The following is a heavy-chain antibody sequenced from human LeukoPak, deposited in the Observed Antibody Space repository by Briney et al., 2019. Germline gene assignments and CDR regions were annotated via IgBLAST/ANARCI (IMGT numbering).Heavy chain of an antibody. CDR3: ARARWGKQWLAPFDP. CDR1: GGSISSYY. V-gene: IGHV4-59*01. CDR2: IYYSGST. D-gene: IGHD6-19*01. Sequence: PSETLSLTCTVSGGSISSYYWSWIRQPPGKGLEWIGYIYYSGSTNYNPSLKSRVTISVDTSKNQFSLKLSSVTAADTAVYYCARARWGKQWLAPFDPWGQGTLVTVSS. J-gene: IGHJ5*02.